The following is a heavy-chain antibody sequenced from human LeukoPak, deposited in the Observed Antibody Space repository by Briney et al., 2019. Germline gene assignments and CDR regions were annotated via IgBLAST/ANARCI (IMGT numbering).Heavy chain of an antibody. CDR1: GFSVSSNY. D-gene: IGHD1-1*01. CDR3: ANTGSYSLY. Sequence: PGGSLRLSCAASGFSVSSNYMNWVRQAPGKGLEWVSVIYSGVSTYYADSVRGRFTISRDNSKNTLYLQMNSLRAEDTAVYYCANTGSYSLYWGQGTLVTVSS. V-gene: IGHV3-53*01. J-gene: IGHJ4*02. CDR2: IYSGVST.